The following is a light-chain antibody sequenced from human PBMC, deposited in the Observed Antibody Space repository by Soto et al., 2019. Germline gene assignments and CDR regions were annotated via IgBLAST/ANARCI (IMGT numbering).Light chain of an antibody. CDR2: HTS. Sequence: ETVLTQSPGTLSLSPGERATLSCGASQSVGGSLAWYQQRPGQAPRLLVYHTSNRATGIPDRFSASGSGTDFTLTISRLEPEDFAVYYCQQYESSPRTFGQGTKVEIK. CDR1: QSVGGS. CDR3: QQYESSPRT. J-gene: IGKJ1*01. V-gene: IGKV3-20*01.